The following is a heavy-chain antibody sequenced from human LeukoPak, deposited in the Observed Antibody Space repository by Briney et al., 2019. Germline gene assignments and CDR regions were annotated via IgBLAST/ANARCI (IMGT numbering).Heavy chain of an antibody. CDR3: ASQGAHCSSTSCPPGY. Sequence: ASVKVSCKASGYTFTSYDIHWVRQATGQGLEWMGWMNPNSGNTGYAQKFQGRVTMTRNTSISTAYMELSSLRSEDTAVYYCASQGAHCSSTSCPPGYWGQGTLVTVSS. J-gene: IGHJ4*02. CDR2: MNPNSGNT. CDR1: GYTFTSYD. V-gene: IGHV1-8*01. D-gene: IGHD2-2*01.